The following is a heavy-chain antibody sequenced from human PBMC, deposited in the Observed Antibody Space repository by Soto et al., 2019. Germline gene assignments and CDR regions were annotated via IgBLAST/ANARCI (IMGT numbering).Heavy chain of an antibody. J-gene: IGHJ6*02. CDR2: IWYDGSNK. V-gene: IGHV3-33*01. CDR3: ARDLSGWDLYYYYGMDV. D-gene: IGHD6-19*01. Sequence: GGSLRLSCAASGFTFSSYGMHWVRQAPGKGLEWVAVIWYDGSNKYYADSVKGRFTISRDNSKNTLYLQMNSLRAEDTAVYYCARDLSGWDLYYYYGMDVWGQGTTVTVSS. CDR1: GFTFSSYG.